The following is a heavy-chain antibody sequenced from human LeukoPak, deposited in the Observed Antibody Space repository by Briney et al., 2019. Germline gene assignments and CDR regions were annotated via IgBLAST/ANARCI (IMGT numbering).Heavy chain of an antibody. J-gene: IGHJ3*02. D-gene: IGHD3-10*01. CDR3: SSLGPGPGSDFGAFDI. V-gene: IGHV4-39*01. Sequence: PSETLSLTCTVSGGSISSSIYYWGWIRQPPGKGLEWIGSISYTGSTYYNPSLRSRVTISVDTSKNQFSLKLSSVTAADTAVYYCSSLGPGPGSDFGAFDIWGQGTMVTVSS. CDR1: GGSISSSIYY. CDR2: ISYTGST.